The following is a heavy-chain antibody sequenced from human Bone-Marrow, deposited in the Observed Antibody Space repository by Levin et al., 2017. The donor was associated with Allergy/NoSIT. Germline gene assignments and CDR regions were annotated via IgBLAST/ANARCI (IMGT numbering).Heavy chain of an antibody. CDR1: GYTFTDYY. CDR3: ARDSGSGSSYPRVDY. J-gene: IGHJ4*02. V-gene: IGHV1-2*02. D-gene: IGHD3-10*01. CDR2: IHPNTGGS. Sequence: ASVKVSCKASGYTFTDYYIHWVRQAPGQGLEWMGWIHPNTGGSNFAQKFQGRVTMTRDTSISTAYMDFTRLRSDDTAVYYCARDSGSGSSYPRVDYWGQGTLISVSS.